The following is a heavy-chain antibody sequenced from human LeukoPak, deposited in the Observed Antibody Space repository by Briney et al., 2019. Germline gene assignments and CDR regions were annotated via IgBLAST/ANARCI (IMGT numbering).Heavy chain of an antibody. CDR3: ATSSSWYPVSSDH. D-gene: IGHD6-13*01. J-gene: IGHJ4*02. CDR1: GFTFSNYW. V-gene: IGHV3-74*01. CDR2: LNTDGSST. Sequence: PGGSLRLSCAASGFTFSNYWMHWVRQAPGKGLVWVSRLNTDGSSTSYADSVKGRFTISRDNAKNTLYLQMKSLRAEDTALYYCATSSSWYPVSSDHWGQGTLVTVSS.